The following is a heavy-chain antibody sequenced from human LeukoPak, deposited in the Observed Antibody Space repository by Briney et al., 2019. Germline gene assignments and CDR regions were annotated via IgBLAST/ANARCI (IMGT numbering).Heavy chain of an antibody. J-gene: IGHJ4*02. CDR2: ISAYNGNT. CDR1: DYTFARYG. Sequence: ASVRVSCKASDYTFARYGMSWVRQAPGQGLEWMGWISAYNGNTNYTQKLQGRVTMTTDTSTSTAYMELRSLRSDDTAVYYCARGALRAPGRPSLDWGQGTLVTVSS. V-gene: IGHV1-18*01. CDR3: ARGALRAPGRPSLD.